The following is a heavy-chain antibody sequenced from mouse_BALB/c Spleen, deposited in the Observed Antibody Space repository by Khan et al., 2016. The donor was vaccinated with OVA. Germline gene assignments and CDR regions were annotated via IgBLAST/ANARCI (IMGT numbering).Heavy chain of an antibody. J-gene: IGHJ4*01. V-gene: IGHV3-2*02. D-gene: IGHD2-3*01. CDR2: ISSSGST. CDR1: GYSITSDYA. CDR3: ARDGSRYNYAMDY. Sequence: EVKLLESGPGLVKPSQSLSLTCTVTGYSITSDYAWNWIRQFPGNKLEWMGYISSSGSTNYNPVLKSRISITRDTSKNQFFLQLNSVTTENTATYYCARDGSRYNYAMDYWGQGTSVTVSS.